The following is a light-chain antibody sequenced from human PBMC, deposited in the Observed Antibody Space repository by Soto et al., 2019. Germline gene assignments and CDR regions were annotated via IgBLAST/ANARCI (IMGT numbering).Light chain of an antibody. CDR1: QSVSTN. V-gene: IGKV3-15*01. CDR2: GAS. Sequence: EIVMTQSPDTLSVSPGERATLSCRASQSVSTNLAWYQQKPGQAPRLLLYGASTRATGIPARFSGSGSGTEFTLTIRSLQSEDFAVYYCQQYSDWLRTFGQGAKVEIK. CDR3: QQYSDWLRT. J-gene: IGKJ1*01.